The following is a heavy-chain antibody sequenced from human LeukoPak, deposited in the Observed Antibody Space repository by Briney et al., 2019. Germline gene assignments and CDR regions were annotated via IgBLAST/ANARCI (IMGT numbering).Heavy chain of an antibody. CDR3: ARHLVPAATRSFDY. CDR1: GGSISSHY. V-gene: IGHV4-59*08. Sequence: SETLSLTCTVSGGSISSHYWSWIRQPPGKGLEWIGYIYYSGSTNYNPSLKSRVTISVDTSKNQFSLKLSSVTAADTAVYYCARHLVPAATRSFDYWGQGTLVTVSS. J-gene: IGHJ4*02. D-gene: IGHD2-2*01. CDR2: IYYSGST.